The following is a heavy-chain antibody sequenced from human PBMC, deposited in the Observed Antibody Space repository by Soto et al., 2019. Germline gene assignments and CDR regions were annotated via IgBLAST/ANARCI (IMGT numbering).Heavy chain of an antibody. J-gene: IGHJ5*02. CDR3: AHRKAYCGGDCYNWFDP. CDR2: IYWDDDK. D-gene: IGHD2-21*02. Sequence: SGPTLVNPTQTLTLTCTFSGFSLSTSGVGVGWIRQPPGKALEWLALIYWDDDKRYSPSLKSRLTITKDTSKNQVVLTMTNMDPVDTATYYCAHRKAYCGGDCYNWFDPWGQGTLVTVSS. V-gene: IGHV2-5*02. CDR1: GFSLSTSGVG.